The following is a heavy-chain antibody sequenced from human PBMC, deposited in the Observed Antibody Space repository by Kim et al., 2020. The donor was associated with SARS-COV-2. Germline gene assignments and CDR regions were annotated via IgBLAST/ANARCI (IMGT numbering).Heavy chain of an antibody. Sequence: AESVHGRFTISRDNSKNTLYLQRNSLRAEDTAVYYCARETADHTSSFFDYWGQGTLVSVSS. J-gene: IGHJ4*02. D-gene: IGHD6-6*01. V-gene: IGHV3-30*01. CDR3: ARETADHTSSFFDY.